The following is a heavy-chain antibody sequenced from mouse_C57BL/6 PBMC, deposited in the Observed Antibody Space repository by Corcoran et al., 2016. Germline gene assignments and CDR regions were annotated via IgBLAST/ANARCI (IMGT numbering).Heavy chain of an antibody. CDR1: GYTFTTYG. D-gene: IGHD2-4*01. V-gene: IGHV9-3*01. CDR2: INTYSGVP. J-gene: IGHJ3*01. Sequence: QIQLVQSGPELKKPGETVKISCKASGYTFTTYGMSWVKQAPGKGLKWMGWINTYSGVPTYADDFKGRFAFSLETSASTAYLQINNLKNEDTATYFCARKEAYDYAPFAYWGQGTLVTVSA. CDR3: ARKEAYDYAPFAY.